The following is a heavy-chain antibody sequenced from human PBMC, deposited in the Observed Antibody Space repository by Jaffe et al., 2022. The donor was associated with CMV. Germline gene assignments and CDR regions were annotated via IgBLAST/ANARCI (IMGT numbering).Heavy chain of an antibody. CDR1: GFTFSSYA. J-gene: IGHJ6*02. Sequence: EVQLLESGGGLVQPGGSLRLSCAASGFTFSSYAMSWVRQAPGKGLEWVSAISGSGGSTYYADSVKGRFTISRDNSKNTLYLQMNSLRAEDTAVYYCWGSSDERGYYYGMDVWGQGTTVTVSS. D-gene: IGHD2-2*01. CDR3: WGSSDERGYYYGMDV. CDR2: ISGSGGST. V-gene: IGHV3-23*01.